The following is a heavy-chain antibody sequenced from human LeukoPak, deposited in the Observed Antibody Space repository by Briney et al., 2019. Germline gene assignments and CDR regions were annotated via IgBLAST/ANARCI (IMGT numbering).Heavy chain of an antibody. CDR2: ISSSSSYI. J-gene: IGHJ4*02. CDR1: GFTFSSYS. V-gene: IGHV3-21*01. Sequence: GGSLSLSCAASGFTFSSYSTNWVRQAPGKGLEWVSSISSSSSYIYYADSVKGRFTISRDNAKNSLYLQMNSLRAEDTAVYYCAREILWFGELSYDYWGQGTLVTVSS. CDR3: AREILWFGELSYDY. D-gene: IGHD3-10*01.